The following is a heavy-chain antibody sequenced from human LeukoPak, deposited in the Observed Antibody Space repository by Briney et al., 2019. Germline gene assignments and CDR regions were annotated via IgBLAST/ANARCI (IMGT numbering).Heavy chain of an antibody. CDR2: IYTSGST. CDR3: ARGLWFGDENPPYFDY. J-gene: IGHJ4*02. V-gene: IGHV4-61*02. D-gene: IGHD3-10*01. CDR1: GGSISSSNYY. Sequence: SETLSLTCTVSGGSISSSNYYWNWIRQPAGKGLEWIGRIYTSGSTNYNPSLKSRATISVDTSKNQFSLKLSSVTAADTALYYCARGLWFGDENPPYFDYWGQGTLVTVSS.